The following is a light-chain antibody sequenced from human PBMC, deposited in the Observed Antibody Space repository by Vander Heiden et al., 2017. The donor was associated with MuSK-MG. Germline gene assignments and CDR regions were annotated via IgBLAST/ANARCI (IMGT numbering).Light chain of an antibody. Sequence: EIVMTQSPATLSVSPGERATLSCRASQSVSTNLAWYQQRPGQAPRLLIFGASTRPTGIPARFSGDGSGTEFTLTISSLQSEDFAVYYCQHDNNFPITFGRGTKVDI. J-gene: IGKJ4*01. CDR2: GAS. CDR3: QHDNNFPIT. V-gene: IGKV3-15*01. CDR1: QSVSTN.